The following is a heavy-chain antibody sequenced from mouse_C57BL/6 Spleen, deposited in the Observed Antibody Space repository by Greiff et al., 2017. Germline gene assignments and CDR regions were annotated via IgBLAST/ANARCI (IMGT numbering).Heavy chain of an antibody. Sequence: EVKLVESGGGLVQPKGSLKLSCAASGFSFNTYAMNWVRQAPGKGLEWVARIRSKSNNYATYYADSVKDRFTISRDDSESMLYLQMNNLKTEDTAMYYCVRHAWDYAMDYWGQGTSVTVSS. CDR2: IRSKSNNYAT. CDR3: VRHAWDYAMDY. J-gene: IGHJ4*01. D-gene: IGHD4-1*01. V-gene: IGHV10-1*01. CDR1: GFSFNTYA.